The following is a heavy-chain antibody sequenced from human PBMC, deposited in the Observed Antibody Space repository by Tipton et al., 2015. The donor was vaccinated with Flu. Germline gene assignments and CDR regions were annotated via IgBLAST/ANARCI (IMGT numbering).Heavy chain of an antibody. Sequence: QLVQSGAEVKKPGESLKISCKGSGYSFTSYWIGWVRQMPGKGLEWMGIIYPGDSDTRYSPSFQGQVTISADKSISTAYLQWSSLKASDAAVYYCARRDYYDSSGYLADAFDIWGQGTMVTGSS. V-gene: IGHV5-51*01. CDR3: ARRDYYDSSGYLADAFDI. J-gene: IGHJ3*02. CDR1: GYSFTSYW. CDR2: IYPGDSDT. D-gene: IGHD3-22*01.